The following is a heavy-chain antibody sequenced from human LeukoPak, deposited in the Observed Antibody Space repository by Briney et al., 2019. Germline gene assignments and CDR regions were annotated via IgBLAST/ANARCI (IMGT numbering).Heavy chain of an antibody. CDR2: VDPVDGKT. D-gene: IGHD4-23*01. Sequence: ASVKVSCKASGYTFTDYYMHWVQQAPGKGLEWMGRVDPVDGKTIYTEKFQGRVTITADTSTSTAYMELRSLRSDDTAVYYCARDKKFVGWHHGNSVGYWGQGTLVTVSS. CDR1: GYTFTDYY. J-gene: IGHJ4*02. V-gene: IGHV1-69-2*01. CDR3: ARDKKFVGWHHGNSVGY.